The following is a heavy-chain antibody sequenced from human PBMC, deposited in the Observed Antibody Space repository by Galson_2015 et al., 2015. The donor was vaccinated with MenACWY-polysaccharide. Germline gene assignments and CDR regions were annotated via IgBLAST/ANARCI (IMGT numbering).Heavy chain of an antibody. J-gene: IGHJ4*02. CDR1: GGSISSRHYY. V-gene: IGHV4-39*01. Sequence: LSLTCSVSGGSISSRHYYWGWFLQPPGKGLEWIGSIFHTGDTYSDPSFKSRVTMSVDASKNVFSLNLTPVSAADTAVYYCARLPNVVVLLAGTDWGQGTLVTVSS. CDR3: ARLPNVVVLLAGTD. CDR2: IFHTGDT. D-gene: IGHD2-15*01.